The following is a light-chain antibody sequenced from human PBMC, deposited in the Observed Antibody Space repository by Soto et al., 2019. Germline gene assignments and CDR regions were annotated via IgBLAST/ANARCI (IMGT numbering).Light chain of an antibody. CDR3: AAWDDSLNEV. CDR2: SNN. Sequence: QSVLTQPPSASGTPGQRVTISCSGSSSNIGSNTVNWYQQLPGTAPKLLIYSNNQRPSGVPDRFSGSKSGTPASLAISGLQSEDEADYYCAAWDDSLNEVFGTGTKVTVL. V-gene: IGLV1-44*01. J-gene: IGLJ1*01. CDR1: SSNIGSNT.